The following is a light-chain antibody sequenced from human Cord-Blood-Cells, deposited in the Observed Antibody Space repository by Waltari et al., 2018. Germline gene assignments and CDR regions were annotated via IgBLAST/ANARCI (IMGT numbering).Light chain of an antibody. Sequence: QSALTQPRSVSGSPGQSVTISCTGTSSDVGGYNYVSWYQQHPGKAPKLMIYDVSKRPSVVPDRFSGSKSGNTASLTISGLQAEDEADYYCCSYAGSYRYVFGTGTKVTVL. CDR2: DVS. CDR1: SSDVGGYNY. CDR3: CSYAGSYRYV. J-gene: IGLJ1*01. V-gene: IGLV2-11*01.